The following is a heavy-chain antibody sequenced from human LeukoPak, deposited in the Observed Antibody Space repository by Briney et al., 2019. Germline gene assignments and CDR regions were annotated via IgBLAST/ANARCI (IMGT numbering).Heavy chain of an antibody. Sequence: PGGSLRLSCVASGFTFSSYSISWIRQAPGKGLEWVSFVSSFSDTIEYADSVKGRFTIARDNAENSVSLQMNSLGAEDTAVYYCTSSYATPGYSSGSFDDWGQGALVIVSS. CDR1: GFTFSSYS. CDR3: TSSYATPGYSSGSFDD. D-gene: IGHD3-22*01. J-gene: IGHJ4*02. CDR2: VSSFSDTI. V-gene: IGHV3-48*04.